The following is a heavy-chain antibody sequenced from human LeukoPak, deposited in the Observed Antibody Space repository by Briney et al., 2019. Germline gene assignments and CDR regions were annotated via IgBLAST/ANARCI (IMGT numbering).Heavy chain of an antibody. CDR3: ARLGPGGHGEFDY. V-gene: IGHV4-39*07. Sequence: SETLSLTCTVSGGSLSSIYYYLGWIRQPPGKGLEWIGSIYFSGSTYYNSSLTSRVAISADTSKNQFSLKLSSVTAADTAVYYCARLGPGGHGEFDYWGQGTLVTVSS. J-gene: IGHJ4*02. CDR2: IYFSGST. CDR1: GGSLSSIYYY. D-gene: IGHD3-10*01.